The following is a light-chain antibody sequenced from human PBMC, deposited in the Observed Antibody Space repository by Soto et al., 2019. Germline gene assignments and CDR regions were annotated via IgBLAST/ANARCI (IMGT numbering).Light chain of an antibody. V-gene: IGKV1-39*01. CDR2: DVS. Sequence: DIQMTQSPSSVSASVGDRVTITCRASQSISSFLNWYQQKPGKAPKLLIYDVSALKRGVPPRFSGSGSGTDFTLTISSLQPEDFATYYCQQSYSTPPITFGQGTRLEIK. CDR3: QQSYSTPPIT. J-gene: IGKJ5*01. CDR1: QSISSF.